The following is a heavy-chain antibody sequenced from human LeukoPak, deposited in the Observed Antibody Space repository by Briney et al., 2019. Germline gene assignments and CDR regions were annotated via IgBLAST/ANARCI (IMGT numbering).Heavy chain of an antibody. D-gene: IGHD5-24*01. V-gene: IGHV4-59*08. Sequence: PSETLSLTCTVSGGSISSYYWSWIRQPPGKGLEWIGYIYYSGSTNYNPSLKSRVTISVDTSENQFSLKLSSVTAADTAVYYCARSPHGYPFDYWGQGTLVTVSS. CDR1: GGSISSYY. J-gene: IGHJ4*02. CDR2: IYYSGST. CDR3: ARSPHGYPFDY.